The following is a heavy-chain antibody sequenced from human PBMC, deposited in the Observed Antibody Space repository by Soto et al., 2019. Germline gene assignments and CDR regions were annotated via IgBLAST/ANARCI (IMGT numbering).Heavy chain of an antibody. V-gene: IGHV1-3*01. CDR2: INAGDGNT. CDR1: GYTFTSYA. D-gene: IGHD6-13*01. Sequence: ASVKVSCKASGYTFTSYAMHWLRQAPGQRLEWMGWINAGDGNTKYSQKFQGRVTITRDTSASTAYMELSSLRSEDTAVYYCARVGIAAAGAFDPWGQGTLVTVSS. J-gene: IGHJ5*02. CDR3: ARVGIAAAGAFDP.